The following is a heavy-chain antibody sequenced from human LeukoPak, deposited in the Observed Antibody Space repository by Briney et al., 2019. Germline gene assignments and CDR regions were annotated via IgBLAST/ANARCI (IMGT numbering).Heavy chain of an antibody. CDR3: ARHEGFLTGYALDF. D-gene: IGHD3-9*01. CDR1: GGSISNYY. CDR2: IYYSGST. V-gene: IGHV4-59*08. J-gene: IGHJ4*02. Sequence: PSETLTLTCTVSGGSISNYYWSWIRQPPGKRLEWIGYIYYSGSTNYNPSLKSRVTISVDTSKNQFSLKLSSVTAADTAIYYCARHEGFLTGYALDFWGQGTLVTVSS.